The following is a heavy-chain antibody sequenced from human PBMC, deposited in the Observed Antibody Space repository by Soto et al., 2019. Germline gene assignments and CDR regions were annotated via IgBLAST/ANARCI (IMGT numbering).Heavy chain of an antibody. D-gene: IGHD2-2*01. V-gene: IGHV4-38-2*01. CDR2: IYTSGSS. Sequence: PSETLSLTCDVSGHSLSSGFYWGWIRQTPGKGLEWVGSIYTSGSSNYNPSLKSRVAISLNASKNQFSLRLTSVTAADTAVYHCASCSSTRCYSPLGLRHFDDWGQGTQVTVSS. CDR1: GHSLSSGFY. CDR3: ASCSSTRCYSPLGLRHFDD. J-gene: IGHJ4*02.